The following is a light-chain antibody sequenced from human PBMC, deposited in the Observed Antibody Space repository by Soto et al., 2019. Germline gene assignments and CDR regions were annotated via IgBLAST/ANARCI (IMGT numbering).Light chain of an antibody. V-gene: IGKV3-15*01. Sequence: EIVMTQSPATLSVSPGERATLSCRASQSVRSNLAWYQQKLGQAPRLLIYGASTRATGIPARFSGSGSGTEFTLTISSLQSEDFATYYCHRHETYPLGFGGGTKVDI. CDR1: QSVRSN. CDR3: HRHETYPLG. J-gene: IGKJ4*01. CDR2: GAS.